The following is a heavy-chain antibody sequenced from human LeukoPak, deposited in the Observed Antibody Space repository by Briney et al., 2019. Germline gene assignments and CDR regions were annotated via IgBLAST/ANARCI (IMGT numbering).Heavy chain of an antibody. Sequence: GESLKISCKASGYRFTDYWIGWVRQMPGKGLEWMGIVFPGDSETRNNPSFQGQVTISVDKSISTAYLQWSSLKASDTAMYYCARHEARGSASYFPFDYWGQGTLVTVSS. J-gene: IGHJ4*02. CDR1: GYRFTDYW. CDR2: VFPGDSET. CDR3: ARHEARGSASYFPFDY. D-gene: IGHD3-10*01. V-gene: IGHV5-51*01.